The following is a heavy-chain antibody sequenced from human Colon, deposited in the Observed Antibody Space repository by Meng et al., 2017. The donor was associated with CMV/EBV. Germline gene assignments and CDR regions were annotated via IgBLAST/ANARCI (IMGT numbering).Heavy chain of an antibody. CDR3: ARSSSSGRVSPDPEDYYDY. CDR2: ISVYHGYT. V-gene: IGHV1-18*01. Sequence: ASVQVSCKASGYTFSSYGISWVRQAPGQGLEWMGWISVYHGYTNYAQKFQGRVTMTTDTSTSTAYTELRSLRSDDTAVYFCARSSSSGRVSPDPEDYYDYWGQGTLVTVSS. CDR1: GYTFSSYG. J-gene: IGHJ4*02. D-gene: IGHD6-19*01.